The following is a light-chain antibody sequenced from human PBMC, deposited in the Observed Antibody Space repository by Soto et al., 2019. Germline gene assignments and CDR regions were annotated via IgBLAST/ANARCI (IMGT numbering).Light chain of an antibody. Sequence: QLVLTQPPSVSGAPGQRVTISCTGSSSNIGAGYDVHWYQQLPGTAPKLLIYGNSNRPSGVPDRFSGSKSGTSASLAITGPQAGDEADYYCQSYDSSLSVVVFGGGTKLTVL. V-gene: IGLV1-40*01. CDR3: QSYDSSLSVVV. J-gene: IGLJ2*01. CDR1: SSNIGAGYD. CDR2: GNS.